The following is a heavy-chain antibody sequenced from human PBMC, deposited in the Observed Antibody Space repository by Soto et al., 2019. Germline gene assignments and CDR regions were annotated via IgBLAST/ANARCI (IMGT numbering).Heavy chain of an antibody. Sequence: EVQLVESGGGLVQPGGSLRLSCAASGFIFSDHYMDWVRQAPGKGLEWVGRTRNKANSYTTEYAASVKSRFTISRDDSKNSLYLQMNSLKTEDTAMYYCTRAFYSGSYYTDSWGQGTLVTVSS. CDR3: TRAFYSGSYYTDS. CDR1: GFIFSDHY. D-gene: IGHD1-26*01. CDR2: TRNKANSYTT. V-gene: IGHV3-72*01. J-gene: IGHJ4*02.